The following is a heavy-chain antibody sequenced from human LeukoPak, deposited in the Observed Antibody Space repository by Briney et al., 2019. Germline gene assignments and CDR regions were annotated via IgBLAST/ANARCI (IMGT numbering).Heavy chain of an antibody. CDR1: GGSISSSTYY. CDR3: ARDWGTTKGYGMDV. Sequence: LETLSLTCTVSGGSISSSTYYWGWIRQPPGKGLEWIGSIYYGGSTYYNSSLKSRVTISVDTSKNQFSLKLSSVTAADTAVYYCARDWGTTKGYGMDVWGQGTTVTVSS. J-gene: IGHJ6*02. D-gene: IGHD2/OR15-2a*01. CDR2: IYYGGST. V-gene: IGHV4-39*07.